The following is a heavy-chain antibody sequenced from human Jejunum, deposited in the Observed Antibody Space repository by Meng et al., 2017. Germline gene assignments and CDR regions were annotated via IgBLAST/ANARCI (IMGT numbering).Heavy chain of an antibody. V-gene: IGHV4-4*02. CDR3: ARGVGDIRVGFDY. Sequence: QVHLQEPGPGLVKPSGTLSLTCEVSGDSIRSTNWWDWLRQPPGKGLEWIGEIHHSGRTNFISSLKSRVSISVDESKNQFSLTLKSVTAADTAVYYCARGVGDIRVGFDYWGQGILVTVSS. CDR1: GDSIRSTNW. CDR2: IHHSGRT. D-gene: IGHD5-12*01. J-gene: IGHJ4*02.